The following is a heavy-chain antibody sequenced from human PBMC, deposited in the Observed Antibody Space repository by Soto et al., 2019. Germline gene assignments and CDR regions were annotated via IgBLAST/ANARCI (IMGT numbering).Heavy chain of an antibody. J-gene: IGHJ4*02. D-gene: IGHD3-22*01. CDR3: ARVYDSGGYFDY. CDR1: GGSISSYY. Sequence: SETLSLTCTVSGGSISSYYWSWIRQPPGKGLEWIGYIYYSGSTNYNPSLKSRVTISVDTSKNQFSLKLSSVTAADTAVYYCARVYDSGGYFDYWGQGTLVTVSS. CDR2: IYYSGST. V-gene: IGHV4-59*01.